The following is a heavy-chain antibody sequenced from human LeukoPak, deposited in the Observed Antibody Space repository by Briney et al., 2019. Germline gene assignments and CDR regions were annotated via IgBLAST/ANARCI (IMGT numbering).Heavy chain of an antibody. J-gene: IGHJ4*02. CDR2: IIPILGIA. Sequence: ASVKVSCKASGGTFSSYAISWVRQAPGQGLEWMGRIIPILGIANYAQKFQGRVTITADKSTSTAYMELSSLRSEDTAVYYCARGEFLIVVSAAEPRGYSFDYWGQGTLVTVSS. V-gene: IGHV1-69*04. D-gene: IGHD2-2*01. CDR3: ARGEFLIVVSAAEPRGYSFDY. CDR1: GGTFSSYA.